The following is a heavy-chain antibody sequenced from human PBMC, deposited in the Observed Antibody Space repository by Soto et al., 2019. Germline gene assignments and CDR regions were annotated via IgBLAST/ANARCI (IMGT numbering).Heavy chain of an antibody. V-gene: IGHV1-69*02. J-gene: IGHJ6*03. CDR3: ARGGAKLKIYDYYYLDV. CDR1: GGTFSSYT. Sequence: QVQLVQSAAEVKKPGSSVKVSCKASGGTFSSYTISWVRQAPGQGLEWMGRIIPILGIANYAQKFHGRVTITADKSTSTAYVGLSSLRSEATTVYYCARGGAKLKIYDYYYLDVWGKGTTVTVSS. D-gene: IGHD1-26*01. CDR2: IIPILGIA.